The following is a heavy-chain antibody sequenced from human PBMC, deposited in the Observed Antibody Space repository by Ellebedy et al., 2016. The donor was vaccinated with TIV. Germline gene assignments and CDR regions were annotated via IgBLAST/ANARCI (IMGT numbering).Heavy chain of an antibody. J-gene: IGHJ4*02. CDR2: IIPVFGEA. V-gene: IGHV1-69*13. D-gene: IGHD1-26*01. CDR3: ARDLPIELTGVLGY. CDR1: GGTFRNYP. Sequence: AASVKVSCKDSGGTFRNYPINWVRQAPGQGLEWMGGIIPVFGEANYAQKYQARVTITANESTNTAHMELSSLGSEDTAVYYCARDLPIELTGVLGYWGQGTLVTVSS.